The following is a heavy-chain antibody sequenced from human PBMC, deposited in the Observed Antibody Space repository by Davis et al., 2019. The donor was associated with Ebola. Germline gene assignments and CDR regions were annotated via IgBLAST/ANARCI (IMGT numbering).Heavy chain of an antibody. V-gene: IGHV5-10-1*01. CDR2: IDPSDSYT. D-gene: IGHD2-2*03. Sequence: GESLKISCTGSGYSFTSYWIGWVRQMPGKGLEWMGRIDPSDSYTNYSPSFQGHVTISADKSISTAYLQWSSLNASDTAMYSCARRYGYCSSTSCYSGWDAFDIWGQGTMVTVSS. CDR1: GYSFTSYW. CDR3: ARRYGYCSSTSCYSGWDAFDI. J-gene: IGHJ3*02.